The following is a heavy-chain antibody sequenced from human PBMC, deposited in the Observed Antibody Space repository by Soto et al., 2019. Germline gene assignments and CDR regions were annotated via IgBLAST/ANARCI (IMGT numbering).Heavy chain of an antibody. CDR3: ARDCSGGSCYPGMDV. CDR1: GFTFSIYN. J-gene: IGHJ6*02. D-gene: IGHD2-15*01. Sequence: VSLRLSCVASGFTFSIYNMNWVRQAPGKGLEWVSVITGSGYIFSTDSVRGRFTISRDNAKNSVYLQINSLRAEDTAVYFCARDCSGGSCYPGMDVWGQGTTVTVSS. CDR2: VITGSGYI. V-gene: IGHV3-21*01.